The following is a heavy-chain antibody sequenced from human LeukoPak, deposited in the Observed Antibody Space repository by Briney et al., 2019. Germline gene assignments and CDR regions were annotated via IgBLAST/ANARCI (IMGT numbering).Heavy chain of an antibody. CDR3: ARGQMAATGYHWFDP. CDR2: IYYRGST. D-gene: IGHD2-15*01. J-gene: IGHJ5*02. V-gene: IGHV4-59*01. Sequence: SETLSLTCTVSGRSISSYYWSWIRHPPGKGLEWIGYIYYRGSTNYTPSIQCRVTMSVDTSMSKVSVKLSSVTAADTAVYYCARGQMAATGYHWFDPWGQGTLVTVSS. CDR1: GRSISSYY.